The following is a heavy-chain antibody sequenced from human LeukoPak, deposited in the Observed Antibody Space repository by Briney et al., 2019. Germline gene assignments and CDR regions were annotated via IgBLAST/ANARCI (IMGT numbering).Heavy chain of an antibody. CDR3: ARAGSSSWYVD. V-gene: IGHV3-53*04. CDR2: IYSGGST. Sequence: GGSLRLSCAASGLTVSSNYMSWVRQAPGKGLEWVSVIYSGGSTYYADSVKGRFTISRHNSKNTLYLQMNSLRAEDTAVYYCARAGSSSWYVDWGQGTLVTVSS. D-gene: IGHD6-13*01. CDR1: GLTVSSNY. J-gene: IGHJ4*02.